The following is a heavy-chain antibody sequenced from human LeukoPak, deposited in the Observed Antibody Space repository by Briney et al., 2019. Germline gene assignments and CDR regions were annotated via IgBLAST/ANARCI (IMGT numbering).Heavy chain of an antibody. D-gene: IGHD4-17*01. CDR3: ASRRYGLEDY. CDR1: GGSFSGYY. Sequence: SETLSLTCAVYGGSFSGYYWSWIRQPPGKGLEWIGEINHSGSTNYNPSLKSRVTISVDTSKNQFSLKLSSVTAADTAVYYCASRRYGLEDYWGQGTLVTVSS. CDR2: INHSGST. J-gene: IGHJ4*02. V-gene: IGHV4-34*01.